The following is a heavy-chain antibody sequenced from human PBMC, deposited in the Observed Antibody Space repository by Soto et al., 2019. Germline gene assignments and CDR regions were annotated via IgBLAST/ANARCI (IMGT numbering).Heavy chain of an antibody. Sequence: EVQLVESGGGLVQPGGSLRLSCAASAFTFSSYWRNWVRQAPGKGPVWVSRINSDGSITGYADSVKGRFTISRDNAKNTLYLQMNSLSAEDTAVYYCARRDQIAYYYGMDVWGQGTTVTVSS. D-gene: IGHD2-21*01. CDR2: INSDGSIT. CDR1: AFTFSSYW. J-gene: IGHJ6*02. CDR3: ARRDQIAYYYGMDV. V-gene: IGHV3-74*01.